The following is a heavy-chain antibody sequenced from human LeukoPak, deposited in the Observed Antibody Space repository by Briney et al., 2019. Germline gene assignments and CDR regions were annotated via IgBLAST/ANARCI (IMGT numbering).Heavy chain of an antibody. J-gene: IGHJ2*01. CDR1: GFTFSDYY. Sequence: PGGSLRLSCAVSGFTFSDYYMSWIRQAPGKGLEWVSYISSSGSTKYYADSVKGRFTISRDNAKKSLYLQMNSLRAEDTAMYYCARDGKGIAVAGPYWYFDLWGRGTLVTVSS. CDR2: ISSSGSTK. CDR3: ARDGKGIAVAGPYWYFDL. D-gene: IGHD6-19*01. V-gene: IGHV3-11*04.